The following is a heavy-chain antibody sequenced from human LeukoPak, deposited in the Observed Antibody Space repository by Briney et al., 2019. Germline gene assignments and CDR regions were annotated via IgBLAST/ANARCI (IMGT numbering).Heavy chain of an antibody. CDR3: ARDRSEFDY. J-gene: IGHJ4*02. Sequence: SETLSLTCTVSGGSISSYYWSWIRQPPGKGLEWIGYIYYSGSTNYNPSLKSRVTMSVDTSKNQFSLKLSSVTAAVTAMYYCARDRSEFDYWGQGTLVTVSS. V-gene: IGHV4-59*01. CDR1: GGSISSYY. CDR2: IYYSGST. D-gene: IGHD1-14*01.